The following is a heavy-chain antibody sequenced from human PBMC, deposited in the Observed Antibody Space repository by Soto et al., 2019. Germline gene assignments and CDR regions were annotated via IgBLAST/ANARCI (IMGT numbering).Heavy chain of an antibody. J-gene: IGHJ3*02. CDR3: ARDGVADYYDSSGYYQHPAAFDI. Sequence: PGGSLRLSCAASGFTFSSYAMHWVRQAPGKGLEWVAVISYDGSNKYYADSVKGRFTISRDNSKNTLYLQMNSLRAEDTAVYYCARDGVADYYDSSGYYQHPAAFDIWGQGTMVTVSS. CDR1: GFTFSSYA. CDR2: ISYDGSNK. V-gene: IGHV3-30-3*01. D-gene: IGHD3-22*01.